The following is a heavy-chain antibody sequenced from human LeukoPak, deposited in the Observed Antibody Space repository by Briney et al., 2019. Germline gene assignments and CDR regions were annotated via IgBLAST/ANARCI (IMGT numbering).Heavy chain of an antibody. CDR1: GFTFSSYG. V-gene: IGHV3-33*01. J-gene: IGHJ3*02. Sequence: GGALRLSCAASGFTFSSYGMHWVRQAPGKGLEWVASTWPDGSNKYYADSVKGRFTISRDNDRDSLYLQMNSLRDEDTAVYYCAGDERHAFDIWGQGTMVTVFS. CDR2: TWPDGSNK. CDR3: AGDERHAFDI.